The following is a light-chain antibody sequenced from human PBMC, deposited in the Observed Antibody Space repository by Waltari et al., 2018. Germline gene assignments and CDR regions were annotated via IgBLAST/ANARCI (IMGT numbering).Light chain of an antibody. V-gene: IGKV3-15*01. Sequence: EIVMTQSPGTLSVSPGERATLSCRASQSVGRNLAWYQQRPGQAPRLLIYGASTRATGIPARFSGGGSGTEFTLTISSLQSEDFAVYYCQQYETSPPGLTLGGGTKVEI. J-gene: IGKJ4*01. CDR1: QSVGRN. CDR3: QQYETSPPGLT. CDR2: GAS.